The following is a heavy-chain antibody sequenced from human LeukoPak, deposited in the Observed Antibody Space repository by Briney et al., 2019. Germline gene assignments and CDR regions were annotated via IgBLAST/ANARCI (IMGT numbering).Heavy chain of an antibody. D-gene: IGHD1-20*01. CDR3: ARVDSNNWYPLGYGMDI. CDR2: INAYDRNT. J-gene: IGHJ6*02. CDR1: GYTFTNYD. Sequence: GASVKVSCKSSGYTFTNYDINWVRQAPGQGLEWMGRINAYDRNTNYAQNFQGRLTLTTDTSTSTAYMELTSLRSDDTAMYYCARVDSNNWYPLGYGMDIWGQGTTVTVSS. V-gene: IGHV1-18*01.